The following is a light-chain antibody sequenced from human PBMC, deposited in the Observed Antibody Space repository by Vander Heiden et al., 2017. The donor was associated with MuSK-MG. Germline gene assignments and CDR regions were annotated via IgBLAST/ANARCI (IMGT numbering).Light chain of an antibody. V-gene: IGLV3-9*01. CDR1: NIGSKN. Sequence: SYELTQPLSVSVALGPTARITCGGNNIGSKNVHWYQQKPGQAPVLVIYRDSNRPSGIPERFSGSNSGNTATLTISRAQAGDEADYYCQVWDSRVVFGGGTKLTVL. CDR2: RDS. CDR3: QVWDSRVV. J-gene: IGLJ2*01.